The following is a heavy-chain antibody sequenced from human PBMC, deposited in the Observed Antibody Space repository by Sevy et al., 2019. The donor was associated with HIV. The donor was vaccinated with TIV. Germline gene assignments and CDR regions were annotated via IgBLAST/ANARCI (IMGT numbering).Heavy chain of an antibody. J-gene: IGHJ4*02. CDR2: VYHTGST. Sequence: SETLSLTCAVSGVSVSSDTYYWSWIRQPPGKGLEWIGYVYHTGSTNYSPSFKSRVTISVDTSKNQFSLRLFSVAAADTAVYYCSWEPYFFDKSGYYWDYWGQGVLVTVSS. D-gene: IGHD3-22*01. CDR3: SWEPYFFDKSGYYWDY. CDR1: GVSVSSDTYY. V-gene: IGHV4-61*01.